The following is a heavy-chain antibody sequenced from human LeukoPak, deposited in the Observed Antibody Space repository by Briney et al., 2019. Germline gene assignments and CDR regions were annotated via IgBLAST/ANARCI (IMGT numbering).Heavy chain of an antibody. D-gene: IGHD6-13*01. CDR2: MNPNSGNT. Sequence: GASVKVSGKASGYTFTRYDINWVRQATGQGLEWMGWMNPNSGNTGYAQKFQGRVTMTRNTSISTAYMELSSLRSEDTAVYYCARGRRQQGYVFDPWGQGTLVTVSS. CDR1: GYTFTRYD. J-gene: IGHJ5*02. V-gene: IGHV1-8*01. CDR3: ARGRRQQGYVFDP.